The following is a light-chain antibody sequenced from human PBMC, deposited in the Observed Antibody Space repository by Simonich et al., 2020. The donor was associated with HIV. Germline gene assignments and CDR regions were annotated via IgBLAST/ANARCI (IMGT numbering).Light chain of an antibody. CDR3: SSYTSSSTWV. Sequence: QSALTQPASVSGSPGQSITISCTGTSSDVVGYKYVSWYQQHPGKAPKLTIYDVSKRPSGVSNRFSGSKSGNTASLTISGLQAEDEADYYCSSYTSSSTWVFGGGTKLTVL. CDR1: SSDVVGYKY. J-gene: IGLJ3*02. V-gene: IGLV2-14*01. CDR2: DVS.